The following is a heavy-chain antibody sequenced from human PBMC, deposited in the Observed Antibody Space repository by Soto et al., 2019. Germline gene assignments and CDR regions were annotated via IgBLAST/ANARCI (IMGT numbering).Heavy chain of an antibody. J-gene: IGHJ4*02. CDR2: ISWDGSNR. CDR1: GFTFDEYA. Sequence: GGSLRLSCAASGFTFDEYAMHWARQPPGKGLEWVSLISWDGSNRYYADSVQGRFTISRDNSKYSLYLEMNSLRPEDTALYYCAKDISRGPTKNYDFWSGPDYWGQGTLVTVSS. V-gene: IGHV3-43D*04. D-gene: IGHD3-3*01. CDR3: AKDISRGPTKNYDFWSGPDY.